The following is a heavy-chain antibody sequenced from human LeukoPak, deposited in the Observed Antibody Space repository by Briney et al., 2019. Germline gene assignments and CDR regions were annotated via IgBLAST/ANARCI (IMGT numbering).Heavy chain of an antibody. J-gene: IGHJ4*02. V-gene: IGHV3-48*02. CDR3: ARAYYDIHGYYYFDY. CDR1: GGSVSSGTYY. CDR2: ISGGSGDI. D-gene: IGHD3-22*01. Sequence: ETLSLTCTVSGGSVSSGTYYWTWIRQPPGKGLEWISYISGGSGDIFYAGSVQGRFTTSRGNAENSLYLHMSNLRDEDTAVYYCARAYYDIHGYYYFDYWGQGALVTVSS.